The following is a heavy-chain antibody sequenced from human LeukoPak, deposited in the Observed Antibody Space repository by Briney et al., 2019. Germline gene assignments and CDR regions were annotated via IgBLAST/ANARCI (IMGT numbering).Heavy chain of an antibody. D-gene: IGHD6-13*01. CDR3: TRLSSSRQP. V-gene: IGHV3-73*01. Sequence: GGSLRLSCAASGFTFSGSAMHWVRQASGKGLEWVGRIRSKANSYATAYAASVKGRFTISRDDSKNTAYLQMNSLKTEDTAVYYCTRLSSSRQPWGKGTTVTVSS. CDR2: IRSKANSYAT. CDR1: GFTFSGSA. J-gene: IGHJ6*04.